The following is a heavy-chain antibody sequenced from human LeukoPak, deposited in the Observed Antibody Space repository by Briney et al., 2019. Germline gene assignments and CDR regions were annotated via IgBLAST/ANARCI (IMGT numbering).Heavy chain of an antibody. CDR1: GFAFSTYA. D-gene: IGHD5-12*01. Sequence: GSLRLSCAASGFAFSTYAMHWVRQASGKGLEWVGRIRSKANSYATAYAASVKGRFTISRDDSKNTAYLQMNSLKTEDTAVYYCTLSGYDPNYWGQGTLVTVSS. CDR3: TLSGYDPNY. CDR2: IRSKANSYAT. J-gene: IGHJ4*02. V-gene: IGHV3-73*01.